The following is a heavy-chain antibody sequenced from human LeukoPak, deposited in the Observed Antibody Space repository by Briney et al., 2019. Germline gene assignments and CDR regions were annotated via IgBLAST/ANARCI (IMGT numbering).Heavy chain of an antibody. J-gene: IGHJ4*02. CDR3: ARGNSGYDLYYFDY. D-gene: IGHD5-12*01. CDR2: TNPNSGNT. CDR1: GYTFTSYD. Sequence: ASVKVSCKASGYTFTSYDIHWVRQATGQGLEWMGWTNPNSGNTGYAQKFQGRVTMTRNTSISTAYMELSSLRSEDTAVYYCARGNSGYDLYYFDYWGQGTLVTVSS. V-gene: IGHV1-8*01.